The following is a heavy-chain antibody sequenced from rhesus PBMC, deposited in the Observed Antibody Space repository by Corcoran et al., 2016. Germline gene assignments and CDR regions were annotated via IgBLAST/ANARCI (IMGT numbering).Heavy chain of an antibody. CDR3: ARAWVNYFDY. J-gene: IGHJ4*01. CDR1: GFTFSDYY. D-gene: IGHD5-24*01. V-gene: IGHV3-178*01. CDR2: LRNGGGST. Sequence: EVQLVESGGGLATPGGSLGLSCAASGFTFSDYYMDWVLQTPGKGLECDSRLRNGGGSTWYADSAKGRYTISRENAKNTLYLQMNSLRAEDTAVYYCARAWVNYFDYWGQGVLVTVSS.